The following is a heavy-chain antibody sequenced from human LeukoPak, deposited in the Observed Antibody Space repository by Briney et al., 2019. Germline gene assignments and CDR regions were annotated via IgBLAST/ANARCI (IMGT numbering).Heavy chain of an antibody. D-gene: IGHD5-18*01. V-gene: IGHV3-7*01. CDR2: IKQDGSNK. CDR1: GFTFSSYW. J-gene: IGHJ4*02. CDR3: AKDPNRGGLSNYGYEWSY. Sequence: GGSLRLSCAASGFTFSSYWMSWVRQAPGKGLAWVANIKQDGSNKYYADSVKGRFTISRDNSKNTLYLQMNSLRAEDTAVYYCAKDPNRGGLSNYGYEWSYWGQGTLVTVSS.